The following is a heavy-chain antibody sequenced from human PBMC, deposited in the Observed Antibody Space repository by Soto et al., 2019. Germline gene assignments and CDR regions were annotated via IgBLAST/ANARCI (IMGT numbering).Heavy chain of an antibody. CDR2: ISSSSSTI. CDR3: ARDLQVRGASWLHYYYYGMDV. V-gene: IGHV3-48*02. CDR1: GFTFSSYS. D-gene: IGHD3-10*01. Sequence: GGSLRLSCAASGFTFSSYSMNWVRQAPGKGLEWVSYISSSSSTIYYADSVKGRFTISRDNAKNSLYLQMNSLRDEDTAVYYCARDLQVRGASWLHYYYYGMDVWGQGTTVTVSS. J-gene: IGHJ6*02.